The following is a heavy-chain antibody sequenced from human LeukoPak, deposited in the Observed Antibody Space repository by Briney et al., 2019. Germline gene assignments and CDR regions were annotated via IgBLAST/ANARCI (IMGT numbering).Heavy chain of an antibody. J-gene: IGHJ4*02. CDR2: ISGSGSSI. Sequence: GGSLRLSCAASGFTFSDYYMSWIRQAPGKGLEWISYISGSGSSIYYADSVKGRFTISRDNAKNTLYLQMNSLRAEDTAVYYCARDRLTYYDSSGYYQTDHLFDYWGQGTLVTVSS. V-gene: IGHV3-11*04. D-gene: IGHD3-22*01. CDR1: GFTFSDYY. CDR3: ARDRLTYYDSSGYYQTDHLFDY.